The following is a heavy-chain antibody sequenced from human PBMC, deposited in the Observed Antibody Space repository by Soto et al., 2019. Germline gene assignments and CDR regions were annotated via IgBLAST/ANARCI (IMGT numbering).Heavy chain of an antibody. J-gene: IGHJ4*02. CDR1: GASVSRVS. V-gene: IGHV3-21*01. CDR2: ISSGSYET. Sequence: PGGSLRLSCAASGASVSRVSMNCVRQVPGKGLEGVASISSGSYETWYADSVKGRFTISRDNAQNSLFLQMNTLRPEDTAMYYCARVAYWGPGTQVTVSS. CDR3: ARVAY.